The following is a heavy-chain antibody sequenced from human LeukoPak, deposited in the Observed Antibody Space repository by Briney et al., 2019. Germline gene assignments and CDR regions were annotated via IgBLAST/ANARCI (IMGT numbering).Heavy chain of an antibody. CDR3: ARVGYYDSSEGFDY. J-gene: IGHJ4*02. CDR2: ISSSSSTI. CDR1: GFTFSSYS. D-gene: IGHD3-22*01. V-gene: IGHV3-48*04. Sequence: PGGSLRLSCAASGFTFSSYSMNWVRQAPGKGLEWVSYISSSSSTIYYADSVKGRFTISRDNAKNSLYLQINSLRAEDTAVYYCARVGYYDSSEGFDYWGQGTLVTVSS.